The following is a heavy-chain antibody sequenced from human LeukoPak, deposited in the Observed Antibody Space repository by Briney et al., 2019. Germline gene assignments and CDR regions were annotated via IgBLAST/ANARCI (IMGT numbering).Heavy chain of an antibody. CDR3: ARSSSPAAASFDY. Sequence: GSLRLSCAASGFTFSSYAMHWVRQAPGTGLEYVSAISSNGGSTYYANSVKGRFTISRDNSKNTLYLQMGSLRAEDMAVYYCARSSSPAAASFDYWGQGTLVTVSS. J-gene: IGHJ4*02. V-gene: IGHV3-64*01. CDR1: GFTFSSYA. D-gene: IGHD6-13*01. CDR2: ISSNGGST.